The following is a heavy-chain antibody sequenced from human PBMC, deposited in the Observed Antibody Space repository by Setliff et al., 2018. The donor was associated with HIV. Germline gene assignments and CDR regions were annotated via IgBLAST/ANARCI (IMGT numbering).Heavy chain of an antibody. CDR2: INHSGNT. V-gene: IGHV4-34*01. CDR1: GGSLMGYY. Sequence: SETLSLTCAVYGGSLMGYYWNWIRQPPGKGLEWTGEINHSGNTNSNPSLKSRVTISVDPSKSQFSLRLNSVTAADTATYYCARGPESVAPRMCAFDIWGQGTMVTVSS. CDR3: ARGPESVAPRMCAFDI. J-gene: IGHJ3*02. D-gene: IGHD6-6*01.